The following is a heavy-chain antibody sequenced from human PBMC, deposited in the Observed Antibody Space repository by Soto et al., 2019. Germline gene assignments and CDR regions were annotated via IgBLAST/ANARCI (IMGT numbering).Heavy chain of an antibody. D-gene: IGHD1-7*01. J-gene: IGHJ3*02. Sequence: RESLKISCKGSGYSFTSYWISWVRQMPGKGLEWMGRIDPSDSYTNYSPSFQGHVTISADKSISTAYLQWSSLKASDTAMYYCASRPFAGTTGQKNAFDIWGQGTMVTVSS. CDR3: ASRPFAGTTGQKNAFDI. CDR2: IDPSDSYT. V-gene: IGHV5-10-1*01. CDR1: GYSFTSYW.